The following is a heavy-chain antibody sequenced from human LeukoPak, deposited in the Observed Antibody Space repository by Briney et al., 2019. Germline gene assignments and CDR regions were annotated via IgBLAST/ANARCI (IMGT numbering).Heavy chain of an antibody. CDR3: ARDFYGSPTYHISLYSTFWDY. CDR1: GYTFTGYY. Sequence: ASVKVSCKASGYTFTGYYMHWVRQAPGQGLEWMGWINPNSGGTNYAQKFQGRVTMTRDTSISTAYMELSRLRSDDTAVYYCARDFYGSPTYHISLYSTFWDYWGQGTLVTVSS. D-gene: IGHD3-10*01. CDR2: INPNSGGT. J-gene: IGHJ4*02. V-gene: IGHV1-2*02.